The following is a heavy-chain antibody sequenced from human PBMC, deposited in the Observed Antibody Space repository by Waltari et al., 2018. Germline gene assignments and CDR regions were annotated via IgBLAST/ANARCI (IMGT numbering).Heavy chain of an antibody. CDR3: ATYIGASVGTAAFDV. J-gene: IGHJ3*01. V-gene: IGHV4-39*01. CDR1: GGSITNTKHY. Sequence: QLQLQESGPGLVKPSETLSLTCSVSGGSITNTKHYWGWIRQPPGQGLEWLGTMSYLGATYSSPSLKSRVTISRDTSTNQLSLKLGSVTAADTAMYYCATYIGASVGTAAFDVWGQGTMVTVSS. D-gene: IGHD5-12*01. CDR2: MSYLGAT.